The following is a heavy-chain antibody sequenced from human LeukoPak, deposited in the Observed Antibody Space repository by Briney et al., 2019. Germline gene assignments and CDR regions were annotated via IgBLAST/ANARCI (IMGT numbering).Heavy chain of an antibody. CDR1: GYIFTGYA. Sequence: ASVKVSCKASGYIFTGYAMHWVRQAPGQSLEWMGSINAGTGDTGYSQKFQGRVTITRDTSATTVYMYLGSLKSEDTAMYYCTRDISTVLLWFGEPRAFDLWGQGTMVTVSS. CDR2: INAGTGDT. D-gene: IGHD3-10*01. V-gene: IGHV1-3*01. CDR3: TRDISTVLLWFGEPRAFDL. J-gene: IGHJ3*01.